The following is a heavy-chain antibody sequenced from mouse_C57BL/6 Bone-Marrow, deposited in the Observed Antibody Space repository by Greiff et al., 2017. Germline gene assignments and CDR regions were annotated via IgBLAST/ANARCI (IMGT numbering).Heavy chain of an antibody. CDR3: ARSDYYGSSYVGGY. CDR2: ISSGSSTI. D-gene: IGHD1-1*01. V-gene: IGHV5-17*01. CDR1: GFTFSDYG. J-gene: IGHJ2*01. Sequence: DVKLVESGGGLVKPGGSLKLSCAASGFTFSDYGMHWVRQAPEKGLEWVAYISSGSSTIYYADTVKGRFTISRDNAKNTLFLQMTSLRSEDTAMYYCARSDYYGSSYVGGYWGQGTTLTVSS.